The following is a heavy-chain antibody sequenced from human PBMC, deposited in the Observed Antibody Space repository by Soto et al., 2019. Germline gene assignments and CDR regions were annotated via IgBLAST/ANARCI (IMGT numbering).Heavy chain of an antibody. J-gene: IGHJ4*02. Sequence: GGSLRLSCAASGFTFSTYAMSWVRQGPGKGLEWVSAISGGRSGTYYADSVRGRFNLSRDDYTNTLYLQMNSLRAEDTAIYYCAKCSRGYCSGAICYFFDFWGQGTRVTVSS. CDR2: ISGGRSGT. CDR1: GFTFSTYA. D-gene: IGHD2-2*01. V-gene: IGHV3-23*01. CDR3: AKCSRGYCSGAICYFFDF.